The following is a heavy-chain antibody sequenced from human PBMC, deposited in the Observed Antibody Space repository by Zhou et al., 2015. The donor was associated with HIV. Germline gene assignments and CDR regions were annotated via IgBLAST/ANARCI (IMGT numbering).Heavy chain of an antibody. D-gene: IGHD6-6*01. CDR3: VRDRGAARPDWRYFDL. CDR2: IIPVLGTT. J-gene: IGHJ2*01. CDR1: GGTFSSYG. V-gene: IGHV1-69*06. Sequence: LVQSGTEVKKPGSSVKVSCKASGGTFSSYGISWVRKAPGQGLEWMGGIIPVLGTTHYAQRFQGRVSITADRSTSTAYMELRSLTSEDTAVYYCVRDRGAARPDWRYFDLWGRGTLVTVSS.